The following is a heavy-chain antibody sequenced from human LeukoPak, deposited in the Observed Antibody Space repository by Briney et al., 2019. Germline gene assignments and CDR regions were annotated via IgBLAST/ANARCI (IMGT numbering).Heavy chain of an antibody. CDR1: GGSISSYY. V-gene: IGHV4-4*07. CDR2: IYTSGST. J-gene: IGHJ4*02. CDR3: HGAAMTTVTTSDY. D-gene: IGHD4-17*01. Sequence: SETLSLTCTFSGGSISSYYWSWIRQPAGKGLEWIGRIYTSGSTNYNPSLKSRVTMSVDTSKNQFSLKLSSVTAEDTAVYYCHGAAMTTVTTSDYWGQGTLVTVSS.